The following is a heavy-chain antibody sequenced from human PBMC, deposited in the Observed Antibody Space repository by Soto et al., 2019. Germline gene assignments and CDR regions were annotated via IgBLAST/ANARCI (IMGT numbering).Heavy chain of an antibody. CDR1: GFTFSSYS. CDR3: AREGFFGSRKYLHH. D-gene: IGHD3-10*01. CDR2: ISTTSSTI. J-gene: IGHJ1*01. V-gene: IGHV3-48*02. Sequence: GGSLRRACGGSGFTFSSYSISWIRQPPGKGLEWISYISTTSSTIHYADSVEGRFTISRDNAKNSLSLQMNSLRDEDTAVYYCAREGFFGSRKYLHHWGQGTLVTVSS.